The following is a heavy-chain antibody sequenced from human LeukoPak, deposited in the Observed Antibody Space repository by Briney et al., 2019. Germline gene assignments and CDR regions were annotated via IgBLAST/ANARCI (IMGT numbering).Heavy chain of an antibody. J-gene: IGHJ4*02. D-gene: IGHD3-22*01. CDR3: AREGYYDTVDY. Sequence: TSETLSLTCTVSGGSISSSSYYWGWIRQPPGKGLEWIVSIYYSGSTYYNPSLKSRVTISVDTSKNQFSLRLSSVTAADTAMYYCAREGYYDTVDYWGQGTLVTVSS. CDR1: GGSISSSSYY. V-gene: IGHV4-39*07. CDR2: IYYSGST.